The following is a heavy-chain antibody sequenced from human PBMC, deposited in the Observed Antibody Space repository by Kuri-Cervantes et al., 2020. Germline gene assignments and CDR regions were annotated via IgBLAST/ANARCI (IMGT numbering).Heavy chain of an antibody. J-gene: IGHJ3*01. CDR3: ARNWHDGFDV. Sequence: GESLKISCAASGFTFSDYYMSWIRQTAGKGLEWVSAIGSDGDTYYLDSVEGRFTISRDLAKNSVYLQMNSLRAGDTALYFCARNWHDGFDVWGQGTLVTVSS. CDR2: IGSDGDT. D-gene: IGHD1-1*01. V-gene: IGHV3-13*01. CDR1: GFTFSDYY.